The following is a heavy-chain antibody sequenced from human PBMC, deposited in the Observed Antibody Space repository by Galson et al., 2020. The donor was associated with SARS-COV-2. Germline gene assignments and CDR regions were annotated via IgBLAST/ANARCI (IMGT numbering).Heavy chain of an antibody. CDR3: ARQNLIDYGSSSNYYFYYYMDV. D-gene: IGHD6-6*01. V-gene: IGHV5-10-1*01. CDR2: IDPRDPYT. J-gene: IGHJ6*03. Sequence: HGESLKISCKGSGYSFTSYWISWVRQMPGKGLEWMGRIDPRDPYTNYSPSFQGHVTISADKSINTAYLQWSSLEASDTAMYYCARQNLIDYGSSSNYYFYYYMDVWGKGTTVTVSS. CDR1: GYSFTSYW.